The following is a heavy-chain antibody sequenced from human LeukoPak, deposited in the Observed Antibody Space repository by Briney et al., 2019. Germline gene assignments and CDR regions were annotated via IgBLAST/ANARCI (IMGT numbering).Heavy chain of an antibody. CDR1: GGSISSGNFY. CDR2: IYASGST. V-gene: IGHV4-61*02. Sequence: PSETLSLTCTVSGGSISSGNFYWGWIRQPAGKGLEWIGRIYASGSTTYNPSLESRVTISVDTSKNQFSLNLNSVTAADTAVYYCARGGGSSPSYWGQGTLVTVSS. CDR3: ARGGGSSPSY. D-gene: IGHD6-6*01. J-gene: IGHJ4*02.